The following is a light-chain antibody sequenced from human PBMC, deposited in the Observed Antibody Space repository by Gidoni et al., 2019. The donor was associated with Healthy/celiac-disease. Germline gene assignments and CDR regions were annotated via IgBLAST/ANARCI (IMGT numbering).Light chain of an antibody. CDR1: QIVSSI. Sequence: EIVMTQSPATLSVSPGERATLSCRASQIVSSILAWYQQKPGQAPRLLIDGASTRATGIPARFSGSGSGTEFTLTISSLQSEDFAVYYCQQYNNWWTFGQGTKVEIK. CDR3: QQYNNWWT. J-gene: IGKJ1*01. CDR2: GAS. V-gene: IGKV3-15*01.